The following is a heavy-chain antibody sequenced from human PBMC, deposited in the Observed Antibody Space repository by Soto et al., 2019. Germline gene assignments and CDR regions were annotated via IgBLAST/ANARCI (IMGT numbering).Heavy chain of an antibody. D-gene: IGHD6-13*01. CDR3: AREEVLGYSSSWNFDY. Sequence: GASVKVSCKASGYTFTSYYMHWVRQAPGQGLEWMGIINPSGGSTSYAQKFQGRVTMTRDTSTSTVYMELSSLRSEDTAVYYCAREEVLGYSSSWNFDYWGQGTLVTVSS. J-gene: IGHJ4*02. V-gene: IGHV1-46*01. CDR2: INPSGGST. CDR1: GYTFTSYY.